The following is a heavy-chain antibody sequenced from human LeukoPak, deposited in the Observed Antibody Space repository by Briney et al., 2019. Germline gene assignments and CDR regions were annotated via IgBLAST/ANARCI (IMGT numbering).Heavy chain of an antibody. Sequence: GGSLRLSCAASGFTFDDYGMSWVRQAPGKGLEWVSGINWNGGSTGYADSVKGRFTISRDNSKNTLYLQMNSLRAEDTAVYYCARGAGNYYYYYMDVWGKGTTVTISS. D-gene: IGHD1-26*01. CDR1: GFTFDDYG. CDR3: ARGAGNYYYYYMDV. CDR2: INWNGGST. J-gene: IGHJ6*03. V-gene: IGHV3-20*04.